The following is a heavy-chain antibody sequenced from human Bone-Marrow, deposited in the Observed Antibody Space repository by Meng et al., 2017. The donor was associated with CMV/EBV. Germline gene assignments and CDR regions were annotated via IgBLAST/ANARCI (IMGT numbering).Heavy chain of an antibody. V-gene: IGHV2-5*01. CDR3: ARHDYGAYVDY. J-gene: IGHJ4*02. D-gene: IGHD4-17*01. CDR2: IYWNDVK. Sequence: SGPTLVKPTQTLTLTCTFSEFSLSTSGVGVSWFRQPPGKALEWLALIYWNDVKHYGPFLKSRLTITKGTSENHVVLTMTNMDPVDTATYYCARHDYGAYVDYWGQGTLVTVSS. CDR1: EFSLSTSGVG.